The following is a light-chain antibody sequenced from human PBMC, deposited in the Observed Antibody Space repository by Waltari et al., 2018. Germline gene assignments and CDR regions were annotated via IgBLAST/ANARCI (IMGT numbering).Light chain of an antibody. J-gene: IGLJ2*01. CDR2: DVN. V-gene: IGLV2-14*03. Sequence: QSALTPPASVPGSPGQPIAISCTGISSDVGAFDYVYRYQQHPGNVPKLIIYDVNQLPSAVSHRFSGSKSGSTASLTISGLQPEDEADYYCCSFTSGSSLRFGGGTKLTVL. CDR3: CSFTSGSSLR. CDR1: SSDVGAFDY.